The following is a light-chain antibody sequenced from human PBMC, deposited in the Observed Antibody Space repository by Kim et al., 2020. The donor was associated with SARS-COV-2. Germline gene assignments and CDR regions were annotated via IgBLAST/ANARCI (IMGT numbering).Light chain of an antibody. V-gene: IGLV3-9*01. CDR1: NIGSKN. CDR3: QVWDSSTAFRV. J-gene: IGLJ3*02. Sequence: SYELTQPLSVSVALGQTARITCGGNNIGSKNVHWYQQKPGQAPVLVIYRDSNRPSGIPERFSGSNSGNTATLTISRAQAGDEADYYCQVWDSSTAFRVFGGGTQLTVL. CDR2: RDS.